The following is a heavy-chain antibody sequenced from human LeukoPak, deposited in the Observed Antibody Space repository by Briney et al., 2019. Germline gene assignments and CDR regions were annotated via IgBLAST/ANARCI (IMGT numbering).Heavy chain of an antibody. CDR1: GFTFSSYG. J-gene: IGHJ6*04. Sequence: GRSLRLSCAASGFTFSSYGMHWVRQAPGKGLEWVAIIWYDGSNKYYADSVKGRFTISRDNSKNTLYLQMNSLRAEDTAVYYCARVRVRGVMVYSYGMDVWGKGTTVTVSS. D-gene: IGHD3-10*01. CDR2: IWYDGSNK. V-gene: IGHV3-33*01. CDR3: ARVRVRGVMVYSYGMDV.